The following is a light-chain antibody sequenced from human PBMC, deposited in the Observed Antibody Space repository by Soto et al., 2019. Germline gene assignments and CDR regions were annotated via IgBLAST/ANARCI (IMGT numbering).Light chain of an antibody. CDR3: QQYHTYSRT. Sequence: DIQMTQSPSPLSASVGDRVTITCRASQSISSWLAWYQQKPGTAPKLLIYDASSLQSGVPSRFSGSGSGTEFTLTITSLQPGDVATYYCQQYHTYSRTLGQGTKVDIK. CDR1: QSISSW. V-gene: IGKV1-5*01. CDR2: DAS. J-gene: IGKJ1*01.